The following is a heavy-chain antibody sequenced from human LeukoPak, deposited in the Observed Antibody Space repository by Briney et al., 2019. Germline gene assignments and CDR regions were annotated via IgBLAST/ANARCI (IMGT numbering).Heavy chain of an antibody. CDR1: GGSIRSYY. CDR3: ARAVWRPGDWYFDL. Sequence: SETLSLTCTVSGGSIRSYYWSWIRQPPGKGLEWIGYIYYSGSTNYNPSLKSRVTISVDTSKNQYSLKLSSVTAADTAVYYCARAVWRPGDWYFDLWGRGTLVTVSS. J-gene: IGHJ2*01. D-gene: IGHD3-10*01. CDR2: IYYSGST. V-gene: IGHV4-59*01.